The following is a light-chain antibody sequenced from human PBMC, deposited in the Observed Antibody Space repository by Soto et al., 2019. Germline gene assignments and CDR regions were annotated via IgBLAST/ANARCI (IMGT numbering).Light chain of an antibody. CDR3: SSYSTINTHVI. V-gene: IGLV2-14*01. CDR1: TSDVGGYNY. J-gene: IGLJ2*01. Sequence: QSVLTQPASVSGSPGQSITISCTGTTSDVGGYNYVSWYQQHPGKAPKLLTYEVTNRPSGVSNRFSGSKSGNTASLTISGLQAEDEADYYCSSYSTINTHVIFGGGTKLTVL. CDR2: EVT.